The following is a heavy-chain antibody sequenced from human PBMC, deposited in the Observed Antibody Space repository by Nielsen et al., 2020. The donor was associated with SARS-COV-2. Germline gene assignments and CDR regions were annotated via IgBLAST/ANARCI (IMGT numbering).Heavy chain of an antibody. Sequence: GESLKISCAASGFTFSSYWMSWVRQAPGKGLEWVAHIKQDGTDKYYVDSVKGRFTISRDNAKNSLYLQMNSLRAEDTALYHCASALGAWGQGTLVTVSS. CDR2: IKQDGTDK. CDR3: ASALGA. J-gene: IGHJ5*02. V-gene: IGHV3-7*03. CDR1: GFTFSSYW.